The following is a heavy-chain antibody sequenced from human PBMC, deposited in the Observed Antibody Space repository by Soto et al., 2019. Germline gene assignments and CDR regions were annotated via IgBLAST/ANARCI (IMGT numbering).Heavy chain of an antibody. CDR1: GYTFTCYY. V-gene: IGHV1-46*01. Sequence: GASVKVSCKASGYTFTCYYIHWVRQAPGQGLEWMGIINPSGGSTRYAQKFQGRVTMTRDTSTSTAYMELSSLRSEDTAVYYCARAVAVAADFDYWGQGTLVTVSS. J-gene: IGHJ4*02. D-gene: IGHD6-19*01. CDR2: INPSGGST. CDR3: ARAVAVAADFDY.